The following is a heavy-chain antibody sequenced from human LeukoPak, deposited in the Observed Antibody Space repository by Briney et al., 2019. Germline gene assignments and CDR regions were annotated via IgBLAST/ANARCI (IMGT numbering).Heavy chain of an antibody. V-gene: IGHV4-34*01. D-gene: IGHD6-13*01. J-gene: IGHJ4*02. CDR2: ITHSGST. Sequence: SETLSLTCAVYGGSFSGYYWSWIRQPPGKGLEWIGEITHSGSTNYNPSLKSRVTISVDTSKNQFSLKLSSVTAADTAVYYCARGRWSVAAGTLDYWGQGTLVTVSS. CDR3: ARGRWSVAAGTLDY. CDR1: GGSFSGYY.